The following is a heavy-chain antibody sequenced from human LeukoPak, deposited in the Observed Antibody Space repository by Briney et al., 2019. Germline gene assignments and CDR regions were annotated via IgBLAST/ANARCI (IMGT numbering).Heavy chain of an antibody. CDR2: IYYSGST. CDR3: ARGNYGSGSYYSRGGYFDY. Sequence: SETLSLTCTVSGGSISSGDYYWSWIRQPPGKGLEWIGYIYYSGSTYYNPSLKSRVTISVDTSKNQFSLKLSSVTAADTAVYYCARGNYGSGSYYSRGGYFDYWGQGTLVTVSS. V-gene: IGHV4-30-4*08. D-gene: IGHD3-10*01. J-gene: IGHJ4*02. CDR1: GGSISSGDYY.